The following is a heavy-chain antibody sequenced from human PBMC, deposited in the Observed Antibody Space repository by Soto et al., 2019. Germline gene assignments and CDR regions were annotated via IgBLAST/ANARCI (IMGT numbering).Heavy chain of an antibody. Sequence: SETLSLTCTVSGGSISSGGYYWSWIRQHPGKGLEWIGYIYYSGSTYYNPSLKSRVTISVDTSKNQFSLKLSSVTAADTAVYYCARGGLAVAGRYFDYCGQGPLVTVYS. CDR1: GGSISSGGYY. CDR2: IYYSGST. V-gene: IGHV4-31*03. J-gene: IGHJ4*02. CDR3: ARGGLAVAGRYFDY. D-gene: IGHD6-19*01.